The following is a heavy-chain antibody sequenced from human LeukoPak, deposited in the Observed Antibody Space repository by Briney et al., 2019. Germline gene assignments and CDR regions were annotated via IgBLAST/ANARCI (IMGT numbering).Heavy chain of an antibody. D-gene: IGHD2-15*01. CDR1: GGSISSYY. V-gene: IGHV4-59*01. CDR3: ARVVVAATPYFDY. Sequence: SETLSLTCTVSGGSISSYYWSWTRQPPGKGLEWIGYIYYSGSTNYNPSLKSRVTISVDTSKNQFSLKLSSVTAADTAVYYCARVVVAATPYFDYWGQGTLVTVSS. J-gene: IGHJ4*02. CDR2: IYYSGST.